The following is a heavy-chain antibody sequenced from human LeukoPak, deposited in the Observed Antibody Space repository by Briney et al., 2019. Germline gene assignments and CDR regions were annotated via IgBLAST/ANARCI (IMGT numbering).Heavy chain of an antibody. J-gene: IGHJ4*02. CDR1: GFTFSSYG. Sequence: PGRSLRLSCAASGFTFSSYGMHWVRQAPGKWLEWAAVISYDGSNNYYADSVKGRFTISRDNSKNTLYLQMNSLRAEDTAVFYCAKGEYDILTGAYFDYWGQGTLVTVSS. D-gene: IGHD3-9*01. CDR2: ISYDGSNN. V-gene: IGHV3-30*18. CDR3: AKGEYDILTGAYFDY.